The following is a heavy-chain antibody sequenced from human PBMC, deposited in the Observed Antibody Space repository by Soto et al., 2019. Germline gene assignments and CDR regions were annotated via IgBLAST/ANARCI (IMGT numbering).Heavy chain of an antibody. CDR1: GASVSSGAYY. CDR2: IAFTGDT. D-gene: IGHD2-21*01. CDR3: SRGDHYYHIMV. V-gene: IGHV4-61*08. J-gene: IGHJ4*02. Sequence: QVQLQESGPGLVNPSETLSLTCTVSGASVSSGAYYWSWMRQPPGKVLEWIGYIAFTGDTTYNPSLRCRVTIAVYTSRNQYTLRLRFANAVDTAHNYCSRGDHYYHIMVWGQVTLVTVS.